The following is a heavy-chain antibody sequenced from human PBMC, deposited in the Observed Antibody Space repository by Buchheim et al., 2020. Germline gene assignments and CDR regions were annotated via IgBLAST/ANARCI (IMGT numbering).Heavy chain of an antibody. CDR2: INHSGST. D-gene: IGHD6-13*01. CDR3: AREGYSSSHPWTPKGYYFDY. V-gene: IGHV4-34*01. J-gene: IGHJ4*02. Sequence: QVQLQQWGAGLLKPSETLSLTCAVYGGSFSGYYWSWIRQPPGKGLEWIGEINHSGSTNYNPSLKSRVTISVDTSKNQFSLKLSSVTAADTAVYYCAREGYSSSHPWTPKGYYFDYWGQGTL. CDR1: GGSFSGYY.